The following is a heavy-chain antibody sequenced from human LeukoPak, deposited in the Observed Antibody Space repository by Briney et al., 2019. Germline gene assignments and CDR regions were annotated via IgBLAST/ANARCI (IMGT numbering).Heavy chain of an antibody. CDR3: ARDTRYSSGWYNY. Sequence: GGSLRLSCAASGFTFSSYWMSWVRQAPGKGLEWVANIKQDGSEKYYVDSVKGRFTISRDNAKNSLYLQMNSLRAEDTAAYYCARDTRYSSGWYNYWGQGTLVTVSS. CDR1: GFTFSSYW. J-gene: IGHJ4*02. V-gene: IGHV3-7*01. D-gene: IGHD6-19*01. CDR2: IKQDGSEK.